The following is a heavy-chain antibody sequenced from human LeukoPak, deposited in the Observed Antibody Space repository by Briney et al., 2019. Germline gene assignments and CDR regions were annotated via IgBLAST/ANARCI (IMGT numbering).Heavy chain of an antibody. V-gene: IGHV3-30*02. J-gene: IGHJ4*02. CDR3: TTLTVASHFDY. D-gene: IGHD4-11*01. Sequence: PGGSLRLSCAASGVSFSTYDMYWVRQAPGKGLEGVASIRYDGNNKYYADSVKGGFTISRDNSENTLDLQLNSLRAEDTAVYYCTTLTVASHFDYWGPGTLVTVSS. CDR2: IRYDGNNK. CDR1: GVSFSTYD.